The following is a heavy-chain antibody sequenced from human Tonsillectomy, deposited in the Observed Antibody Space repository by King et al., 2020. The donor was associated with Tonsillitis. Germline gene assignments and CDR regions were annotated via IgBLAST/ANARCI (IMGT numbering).Heavy chain of an antibody. Sequence: VQLVESGGGLVKPGGSLRLSCAASGFTFSDYYMSWIRQAPGKGLECVSYISSGGRSISYADSVKGRFTISRDNAKNSLYLQMNSLRAEDTAVYYCARVSSNGWYFDLWGRGTLVTVSS. D-gene: IGHD2-8*01. CDR3: ARVSSNGWYFDL. CDR2: ISSGGRSI. J-gene: IGHJ2*01. V-gene: IGHV3-11*01. CDR1: GFTFSDYY.